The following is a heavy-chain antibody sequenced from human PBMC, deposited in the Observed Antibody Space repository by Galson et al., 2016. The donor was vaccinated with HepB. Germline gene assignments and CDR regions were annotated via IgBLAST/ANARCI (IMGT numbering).Heavy chain of an antibody. J-gene: IGHJ4*02. D-gene: IGHD3-22*01. CDR3: VRGDHYATSGYFLDH. V-gene: IGHV3-33*01. CDR2: IWYNGGQK. CDR1: ALTFSNFG. Sequence: SLRLSCAASALTFSNFGMHWVRQAPGKGLQWVAVIWYNGGQKYYADFAKGRFTISRDNSENTLYLQMNNLRAEDTAVYYCVRGDHYATSGYFLDHWGQGTLVTVSS.